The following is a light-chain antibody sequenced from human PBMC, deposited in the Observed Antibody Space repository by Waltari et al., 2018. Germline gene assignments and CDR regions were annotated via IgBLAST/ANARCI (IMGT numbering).Light chain of an antibody. V-gene: IGLV1-44*01. Sequence: QSVLTQPPSASGAPGQRVTISCSGSYSNIGSNVLTWYQQLPGKAPKLLIYRSDRRPSGVPVRFSGSKSDSSASLAINGLHSEDEADYYCASWDDSLNGHWVFGGGTKVTVL. CDR2: RSD. CDR3: ASWDDSLNGHWV. J-gene: IGLJ3*02. CDR1: YSNIGSNV.